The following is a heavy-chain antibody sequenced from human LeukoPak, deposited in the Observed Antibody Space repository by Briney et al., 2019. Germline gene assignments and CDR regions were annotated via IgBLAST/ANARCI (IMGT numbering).Heavy chain of an antibody. V-gene: IGHV3-23*01. CDR2: ISGSGGST. J-gene: IGHJ4*02. CDR1: EFTFNNYA. D-gene: IGHD2-2*02. Sequence: EGSLRLSCAASEFTFNNYAMSWVRQAPGKGLEWVSGISGSGGSTYYADSVKGRFTISRDNSKNTLYLQMNSLRAEDTAVYYCAKDFSTYCSSTSCYSSPRDYYFDYWGQGTLVTVSS. CDR3: AKDFSTYCSSTSCYSSPRDYYFDY.